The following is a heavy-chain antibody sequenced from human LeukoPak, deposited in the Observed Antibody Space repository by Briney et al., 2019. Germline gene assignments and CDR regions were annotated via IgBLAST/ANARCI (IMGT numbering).Heavy chain of an antibody. J-gene: IGHJ4*02. CDR3: ARDLGGRGIPVYYFDY. CDR1: GFKFTDYA. CDR2: VWFDGSYE. Sequence: PGGSLRLSCVASGFKFTDYAIHWVRQVPGGGLEWVAVVWFDGSYELYADSVKGRFTISRDDSRSTVNLQMESLRAEDTALYYCARDLGGRGIPVYYFDYWGQGTQVTVSS. V-gene: IGHV3-33*08. D-gene: IGHD4-23*01.